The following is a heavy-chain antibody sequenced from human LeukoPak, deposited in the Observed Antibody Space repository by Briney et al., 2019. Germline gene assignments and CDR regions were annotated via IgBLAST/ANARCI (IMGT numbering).Heavy chain of an antibody. Sequence: SETLSLTYTVSGGSISSYYWSWIRQPPGKGLEWIGYIYYSGSTNYNPSLKSRVTISVDTSKNQFSLKLSSVTVADTAVYYCARQGGGFWYFDLWGRGTLVTVSS. CDR3: ARQGGGFWYFDL. CDR2: IYYSGST. J-gene: IGHJ2*01. V-gene: IGHV4-59*08. CDR1: GGSISSYY. D-gene: IGHD6-25*01.